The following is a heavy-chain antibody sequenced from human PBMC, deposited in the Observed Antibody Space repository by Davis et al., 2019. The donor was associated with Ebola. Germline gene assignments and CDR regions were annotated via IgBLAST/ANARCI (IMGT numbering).Heavy chain of an antibody. Sequence: GGSLRLSCAASGFTFSSYSMNWVRQAPGKGLEWVSSISSSSSYIYYADSVKGRFTISRDNAKNSLYLQMNSLRAEDTAVYYCARDREDIYYYYYGMDVWGQGTTVIVSS. CDR2: ISSSSSYI. CDR3: ARDREDIYYYYYGMDV. V-gene: IGHV3-21*01. J-gene: IGHJ6*02. CDR1: GFTFSSYS. D-gene: IGHD2-15*01.